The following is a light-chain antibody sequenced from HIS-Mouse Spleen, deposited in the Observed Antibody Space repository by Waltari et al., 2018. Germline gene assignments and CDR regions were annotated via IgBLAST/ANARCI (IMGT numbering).Light chain of an antibody. J-gene: IGLJ1*01. CDR1: SSDVGSYNL. Sequence: QSALTQPASVSGSPGQSITISCTGTSSDVGSYNLFSWYQQHPGKAPKLMIYEGSKRPSGVSNRFSGSKSGNTASLTISGLQAEDEADYYCCSYAGSSTLGVFGTGTKVTVL. CDR2: EGS. V-gene: IGLV2-23*01. CDR3: CSYAGSSTLGV.